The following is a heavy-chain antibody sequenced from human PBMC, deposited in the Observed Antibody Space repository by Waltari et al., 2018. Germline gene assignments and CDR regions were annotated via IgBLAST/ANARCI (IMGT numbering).Heavy chain of an antibody. CDR1: GYTFTSYD. V-gene: IGHV1-8*01. CDR3: ARVYCSSTSCYGGEYNWFDP. D-gene: IGHD2-2*01. Sequence: QVQLVQSGAEVKKPGASVKVSCKASGYTFTSYDINWVRQATGQGLEWMGWMNPNSGNTCYAQKFQGRGTMNRNTSISTAYMELSSLRSEDTAVYYCARVYCSSTSCYGGEYNWFDPWGQGTLVTVSS. J-gene: IGHJ5*02. CDR2: MNPNSGNT.